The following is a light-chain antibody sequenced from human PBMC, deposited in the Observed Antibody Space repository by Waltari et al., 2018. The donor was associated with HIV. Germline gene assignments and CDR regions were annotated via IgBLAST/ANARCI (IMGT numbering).Light chain of an antibody. Sequence: SSELTPDPAVSVAFGPTVRITYPGVSLVVYYATWYQQKPGQAPVLVIYGKNNRPSGIPDRFSGSSSGNTASLTITGAQAEDEADYYCNSRDSSGDVVFGGGTKLTVL. CDR2: GKN. CDR1: SLVVYY. V-gene: IGLV3-19*01. J-gene: IGLJ2*01. CDR3: NSRDSSGDVV.